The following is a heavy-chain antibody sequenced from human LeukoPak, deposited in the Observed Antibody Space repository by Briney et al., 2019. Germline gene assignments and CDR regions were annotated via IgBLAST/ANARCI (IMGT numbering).Heavy chain of an antibody. D-gene: IGHD3-10*01. CDR3: ATRRMVRGVIPWFDP. V-gene: IGHV4-4*02. CDR2: IYHSGST. Sequence: SGTLSLTCAVSGGSTSRSNWWSWVRQPPGKGLEWIGEIYHSGSTNYNPSLKSRVTISVDKSKNQFSLKLSSVTAADTAVYYCATRRMVRGVIPWFDPWGQGTLVTVSS. CDR1: GGSTSRSNW. J-gene: IGHJ5*02.